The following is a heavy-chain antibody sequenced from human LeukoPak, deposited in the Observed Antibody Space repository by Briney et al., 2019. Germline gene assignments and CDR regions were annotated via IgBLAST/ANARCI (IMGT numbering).Heavy chain of an antibody. J-gene: IGHJ6*02. V-gene: IGHV3-48*01. CDR1: GFTFSSYS. CDR3: ARDRPEYQLLYPSQYGMDV. Sequence: QPGGSLRLSCAASGFTFSSYSMNWVRQAPGKGLEWVSYISSSSSTIYYADSVKGRFTISRDNAKNSLYLQMNSLRAEDTAVYYCARDRPEYQLLYPSQYGMDVWGQGTTVTVSS. D-gene: IGHD2-2*02. CDR2: ISSSSSTI.